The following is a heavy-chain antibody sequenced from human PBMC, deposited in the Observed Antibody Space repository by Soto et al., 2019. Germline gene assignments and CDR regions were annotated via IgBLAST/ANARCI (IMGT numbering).Heavy chain of an antibody. CDR1: GYTFTGYY. V-gene: IGHV1-2*04. CDR2: INPNSGGT. CDR3: ARVYGSGEYLQH. Sequence: QVQLVQSGAEVKKPGASVKVSCKASGYTFTGYYMHWVRQAPGQGLEWMGWINPNSGGTNYAQKFQDWVNMTRDTSISTAYMELSRLRSDDTAVYYCARVYGSGEYLQHWGQGTLVTVSS. J-gene: IGHJ1*01. D-gene: IGHD3-10*01.